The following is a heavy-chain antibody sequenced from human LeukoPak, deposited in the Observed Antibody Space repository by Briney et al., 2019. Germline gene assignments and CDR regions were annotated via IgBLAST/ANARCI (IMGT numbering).Heavy chain of an antibody. CDR1: GFTFSNAW. Sequence: RSGGSLRLSCAASGFTFSNAWMSWVRQAPGKGLEWVGRIKSKTDGGTTDYAAPVKGRFTISRDDSKNTLYLQMNSLKTEDTAVYYCTTDVVVAAAIFDYWGQGTLVTASS. CDR3: TTDVVVAAAIFDY. J-gene: IGHJ4*02. D-gene: IGHD2-15*01. V-gene: IGHV3-15*01. CDR2: IKSKTDGGTT.